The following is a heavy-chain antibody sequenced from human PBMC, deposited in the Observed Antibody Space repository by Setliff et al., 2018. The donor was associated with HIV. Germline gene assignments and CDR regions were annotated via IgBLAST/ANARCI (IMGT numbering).Heavy chain of an antibody. CDR2: INPNSGGT. CDR1: GYTFSAYH. J-gene: IGHJ4*02. D-gene: IGHD3-16*01. V-gene: IGHV1-2*02. CDR3: ASGVWGPWGLDY. Sequence: GASVKVSCKASGYTFSAYHMHWARQAPGQGLEWMGWINPNSGGTHYAQKFQGRITMTRDTSISTAYMELSRLRSDDTAVYYCASGVWGPWGLDYWGQGTLVTVSS.